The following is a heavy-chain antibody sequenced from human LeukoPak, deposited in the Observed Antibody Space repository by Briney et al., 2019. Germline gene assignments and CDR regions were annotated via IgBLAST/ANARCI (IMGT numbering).Heavy chain of an antibody. J-gene: IGHJ4*02. Sequence: GGSLRLSCAASGFIFSTYGMDWVRQAPGKGLEWVAFIRSDGSKKYYTDSVKGRFTISRDNSKNTLFLQMNSLRAEDTAVYYCAKDLPAAYFDYWGQGALVTVSS. CDR2: IRSDGSKK. D-gene: IGHD2-2*01. V-gene: IGHV3-30*02. CDR1: GFIFSTYG. CDR3: AKDLPAAYFDY.